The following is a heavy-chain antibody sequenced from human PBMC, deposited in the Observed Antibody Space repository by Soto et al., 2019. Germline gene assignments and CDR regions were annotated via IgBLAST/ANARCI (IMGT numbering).Heavy chain of an antibody. CDR3: ARDSGYSSSWYTYYYYYGMDV. CDR2: IKQDGSEK. V-gene: IGHV3-7*05. CDR1: GFTFSSYW. D-gene: IGHD6-13*01. Sequence: GGSLRLSCAASGFTFSSYWMSWVRQAPGKGLEWVANIKQDGSEKYYVDSVKGRFTISRDNAKNSLYLQMNSLRAEDTAVYYCARDSGYSSSWYTYYYYYGMDVWGQGTTVTVSS. J-gene: IGHJ6*02.